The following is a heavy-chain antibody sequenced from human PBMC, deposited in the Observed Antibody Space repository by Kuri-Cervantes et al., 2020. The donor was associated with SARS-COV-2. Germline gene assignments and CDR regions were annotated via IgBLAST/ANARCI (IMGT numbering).Heavy chain of an antibody. V-gene: IGHV3-30-3*01. D-gene: IGHD4-11*01. CDR1: EFTFSSYT. J-gene: IGHJ5*02. Sequence: GGAVRVWCRASEFTFSSYTLYWVRQAPGKGLEWVAVISYDEGSKYYADSVKGRFTISRDNYKNTLYLQMNSRRAEDTAVYYCARDAWAQKSTVNWFDPWGQGTLVTVSS. CDR2: ISYDEGSK. CDR3: ARDAWAQKSTVNWFDP.